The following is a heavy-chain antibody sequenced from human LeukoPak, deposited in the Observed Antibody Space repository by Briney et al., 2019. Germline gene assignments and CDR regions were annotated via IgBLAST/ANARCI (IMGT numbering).Heavy chain of an antibody. CDR1: GFTFSSYG. CDR3: AKPHYSSATCLTWSLSYFDY. Sequence: PGGSLRLSCAASGFTFSSYGIHWVRQAPGKGLEWVAVISYDGSNKYYADSVKGRFTISRDNSKNTLYLQMNSLRAEDTAIYYCAKPHYSSATCLTWSLSYFDYWGQGTLVTVSS. CDR2: ISYDGSNK. V-gene: IGHV3-30*18. D-gene: IGHD2-2*01. J-gene: IGHJ4*02.